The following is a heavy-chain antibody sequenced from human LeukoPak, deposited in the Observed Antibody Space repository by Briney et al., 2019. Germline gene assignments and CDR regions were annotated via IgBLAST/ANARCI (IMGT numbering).Heavy chain of an antibody. D-gene: IGHD2-8*01. Sequence: SETLSLTCTVSGGSISSGYYYWNWIRQPAGKGLEWIGRIYTSGGTNYNPSLKSRVTISLDTSKNQCSLKLTSVTAADTAVYYCARRTNGIDIWGQGTMVTVSS. J-gene: IGHJ3*02. CDR3: ARRTNGIDI. CDR2: IYTSGGT. V-gene: IGHV4-61*02. CDR1: GGSISSGYYY.